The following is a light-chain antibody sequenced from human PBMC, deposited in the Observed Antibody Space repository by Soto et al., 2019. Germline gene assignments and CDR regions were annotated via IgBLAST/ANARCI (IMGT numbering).Light chain of an antibody. V-gene: IGKV1-39*01. CDR2: AAS. CDR1: QSISSY. CDR3: QQSYSTPPT. Sequence: DIQMTQSPSSLSASVGDRVTITCRASQSISSYLNWYQQKPGKAPKLLIYAASSLQSGVPSRFSGSGSGTDFPLPISSLQPEDFAPYYCQQSYSTPPTFGQGTRLEI. J-gene: IGKJ5*01.